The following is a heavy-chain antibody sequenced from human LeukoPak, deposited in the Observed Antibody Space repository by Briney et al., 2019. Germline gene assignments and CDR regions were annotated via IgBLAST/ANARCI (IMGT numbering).Heavy chain of an antibody. D-gene: IGHD3-22*01. CDR3: AREGYYYDSSGYRD. CDR2: IYTSGST. V-gene: IGHV4-61*02. CDR1: GGSISSGSYY. Sequence: PSETLSLTCTVSGGSISSGSYYWSWIRQPVGKGLEWIGRIYTSGSTNYNPSLKSRVTISVDTSKNQFSLKLSSVTAADTAVYYCAREGYYYDSSGYRDWGQGTLVTVSS. J-gene: IGHJ4*02.